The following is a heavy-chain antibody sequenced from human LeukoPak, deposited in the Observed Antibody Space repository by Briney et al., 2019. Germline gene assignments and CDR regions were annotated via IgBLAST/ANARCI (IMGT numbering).Heavy chain of an antibody. CDR3: AKVRYYYGSGSYYFDY. J-gene: IGHJ4*02. CDR2: ISGSGGST. CDR1: GFTFSSYA. V-gene: IGHV3-23*01. Sequence: GGSLRLSCAASGFTFSSYAMSWLRQAPGMGREWVSAISGSGGSTYYADSVKGRFTISRDNSKNSLYLQMNSLRAEDTAVYYCAKVRYYYGSGSYYFDYWGQGTLVTVSS. D-gene: IGHD3-10*01.